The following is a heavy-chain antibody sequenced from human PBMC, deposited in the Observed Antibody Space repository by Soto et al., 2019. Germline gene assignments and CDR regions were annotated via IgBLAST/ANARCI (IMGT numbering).Heavy chain of an antibody. CDR1: AFRFKSYA. CDR2: MSYDASDK. CDR3: ASARFDSPAREC. J-gene: IGHJ4*02. D-gene: IGHD2-2*01. Sequence: GRSMRLSCAASAFRFKSYAMHWDRQAPGKGLEWVAVMSYDASDKGYADSLQCRFTSPRDNSQSSLYLQMRSLCAADTAVYYCASARFDSPARECWGRGTLVTVSS. V-gene: IGHV3-30-3*01.